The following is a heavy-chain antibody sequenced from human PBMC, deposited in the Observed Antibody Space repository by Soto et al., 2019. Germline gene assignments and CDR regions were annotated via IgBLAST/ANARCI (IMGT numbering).Heavy chain of an antibody. D-gene: IGHD6-13*01. V-gene: IGHV1-8*01. CDR1: GYTFPSYD. Sequence: ASVQVSCKASGYTFPSYDINWVRQATGQGLEWMGWMNPNSGNTGYAQKFQGRVTMTRNTSISTAYMELSSLRSEDTAVYYCATGIAAARGFDYWGQGTLVTVSS. CDR2: MNPNSGNT. J-gene: IGHJ4*02. CDR3: ATGIAAARGFDY.